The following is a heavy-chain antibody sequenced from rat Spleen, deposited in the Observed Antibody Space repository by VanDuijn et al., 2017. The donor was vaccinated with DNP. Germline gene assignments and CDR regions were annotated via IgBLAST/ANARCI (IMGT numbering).Heavy chain of an antibody. CDR3: ARLGYGSPYAMDA. Sequence: EVQLVESGGGLVQPGRSMKLSCAASGFTFSNYDMAWVRQAPKKGLEWVATISYDGSSTYYRDSVKGRFTISRDNAKSTLYLQRDSLRSEDTATYYCARLGYGSPYAMDAWGQGTSVTVSS. V-gene: IGHV5-7*01. D-gene: IGHD1-3*01. CDR1: GFTFSNYD. J-gene: IGHJ4*01. CDR2: ISYDGSST.